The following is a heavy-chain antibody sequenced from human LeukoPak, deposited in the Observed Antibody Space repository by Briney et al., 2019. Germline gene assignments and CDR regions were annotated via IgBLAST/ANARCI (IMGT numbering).Heavy chain of an antibody. CDR3: ARPGQELRGVLFDN. V-gene: IGHV3-7*01. J-gene: IGHJ4*02. CDR1: GFTFSNYW. CDR2: IKQDGSEK. D-gene: IGHD3-10*01. Sequence: PGGSLRLSCVDSGFTFSNYWMNRVRQAPGKGLEWVANIKQDGSEKYYVDSVEGRFTISRDNAKNSLYLQMNSLRAEDTAVYYCARPGQELRGVLFDNWGQGILVTVSS.